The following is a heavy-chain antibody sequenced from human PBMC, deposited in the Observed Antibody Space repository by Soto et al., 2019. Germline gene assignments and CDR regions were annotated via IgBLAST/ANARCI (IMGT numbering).Heavy chain of an antibody. CDR1: GFTFSGSA. CDR2: IRSKANSNAT. V-gene: IGHV3-73*02. CDR3: TSTRRGFLEWFPYYYGMDV. Sequence: EVQLVESGGGLVQPGGSLKLSCAASGFTFSGSAMHWVRQASGKGLEWVGRIRSKANSNATAYAASVKGRFTISRDDSKNTAYLQMNSLKTEDTAVYYCTSTRRGFLEWFPYYYGMDVWGQGTTVTVSS. J-gene: IGHJ6*02. D-gene: IGHD3-3*01.